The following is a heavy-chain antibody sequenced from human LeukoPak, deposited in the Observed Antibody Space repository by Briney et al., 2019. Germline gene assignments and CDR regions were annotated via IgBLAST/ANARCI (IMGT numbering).Heavy chain of an antibody. D-gene: IGHD2/OR15-2a*01. J-gene: IGHJ3*01. Sequence: ASVKVSCKASGYTFTGYYMHWVRQAPGQGLEWMGWISAYSGNTNYAQKLQGRVTMTTDTSTSTAYMELRSLRADDTAVYYCANRFCDSFTCSYGNALDFWGPGTMVTVSS. CDR2: ISAYSGNT. CDR3: ANRFCDSFTCSYGNALDF. CDR1: GYTFTGYY. V-gene: IGHV1-18*04.